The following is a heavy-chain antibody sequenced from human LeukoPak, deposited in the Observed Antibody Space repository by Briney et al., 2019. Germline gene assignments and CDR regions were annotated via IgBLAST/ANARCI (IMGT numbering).Heavy chain of an antibody. J-gene: IGHJ6*03. D-gene: IGHD5-18*01. CDR1: GFTFSSYS. CDR2: ISSSSSYI. Sequence: GGSLRLSCAASGFTFSSYSMNWVRQAPGKGLEWVSSISSSSSYIYYADSVKGRFTISRDNAKNSLYLQMNSLRAEDTAVYYCAREGGYSYGAWFYYYMDVWGKGTTVTVSS. V-gene: IGHV3-21*01. CDR3: AREGGYSYGAWFYYYMDV.